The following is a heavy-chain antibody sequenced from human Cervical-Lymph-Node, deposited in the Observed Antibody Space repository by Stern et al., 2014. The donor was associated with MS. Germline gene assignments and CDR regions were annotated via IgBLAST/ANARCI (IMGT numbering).Heavy chain of an antibody. CDR2: ISATGSST. CDR1: GFTFSSYA. CDR3: AKHRVSWTSTGCLDF. Sequence: EVQLVESGGGLVQPGGSLRLSCAASGFTFSSYAISWVRQAPGKGLESVSAISATGSSTYYADSVKGRFTISRDSSKNTLYLQMNSLRAADSAVYYCAKHRVSWTSTGCLDFWGQGTLVTVSA. J-gene: IGHJ4*02. D-gene: IGHD3/OR15-3a*01. V-gene: IGHV3-23*04.